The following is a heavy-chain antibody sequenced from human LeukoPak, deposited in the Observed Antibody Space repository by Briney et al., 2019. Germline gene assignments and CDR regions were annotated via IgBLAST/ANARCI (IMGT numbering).Heavy chain of an antibody. CDR3: ARVDTAMVTDY. V-gene: IGHV4-4*07. Sequence: SETLSLTCTVSGGSLSSYYWSWIRQPAGKGLEWIGRIYTSGSTNYNPSLKSRVTISVDKSKNQFSLKLSSVTAADTAVYYCARVDTAMVTDYWGQGTLVTVSS. CDR2: IYTSGST. D-gene: IGHD5-18*01. J-gene: IGHJ4*02. CDR1: GGSLSSYY.